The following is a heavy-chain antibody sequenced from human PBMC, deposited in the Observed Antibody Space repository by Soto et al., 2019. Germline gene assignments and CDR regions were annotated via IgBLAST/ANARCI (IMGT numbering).Heavy chain of an antibody. J-gene: IGHJ5*02. V-gene: IGHV1-18*01. CDR1: GYTFTNYG. CDR3: ARGVGSGSYYNQYNWFDP. CDR2: ISAYNGNT. D-gene: IGHD3-10*01. Sequence: QVQLVQSGAEVKKPGASVKVSCKASGYTFTNYGISWVRQAPGQGLEWMGWISAYNGNTNHAQKLQGRGTMTTDTSTSTAYMELRSLRSDDTAVYYCARGVGSGSYYNQYNWFDPWGQGTLVTVSS.